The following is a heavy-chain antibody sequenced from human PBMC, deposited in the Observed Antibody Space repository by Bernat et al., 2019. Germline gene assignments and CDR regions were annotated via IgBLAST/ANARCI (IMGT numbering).Heavy chain of an antibody. V-gene: IGHV3-30-3*01. D-gene: IGHD6-19*01. CDR3: ARGGGSGWYGDY. J-gene: IGHJ4*02. CDR1: GFTFSSYA. CDR2: ISYDGSNK. Sequence: QVQLVESGGGVVQPGRSLRLSCAASGFTFSSYAMHWVRQAPGKGLEWVAVISYDGSNKYYADSVKGRFTISRDNSKNTLYLQMISLRAEDTAVYYCARGGGSGWYGDYWGQGTLVTVSS.